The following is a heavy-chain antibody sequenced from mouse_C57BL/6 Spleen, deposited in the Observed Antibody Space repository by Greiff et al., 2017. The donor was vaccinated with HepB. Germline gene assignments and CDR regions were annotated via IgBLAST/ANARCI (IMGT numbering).Heavy chain of an antibody. Sequence: EVKLVESGGGLVQPGGSLSLSCAASGFTFTDYYMSWVRQPPGKALEWLGFIRNKANGYTTEYSASVKGRFTISRDNSQSILYLQMNALRAEDSATYYCASSLDGYYLACFAYWGQGTLVTVSA. CDR2: IRNKANGYTT. CDR3: ASSLDGYYLACFAY. D-gene: IGHD2-3*01. J-gene: IGHJ3*01. CDR1: GFTFTDYY. V-gene: IGHV7-3*01.